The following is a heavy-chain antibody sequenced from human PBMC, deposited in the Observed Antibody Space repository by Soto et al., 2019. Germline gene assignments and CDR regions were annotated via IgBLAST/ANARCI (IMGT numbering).Heavy chain of an antibody. CDR1: GFTFSSYA. V-gene: IGHV3-23*01. D-gene: IGHD1-26*01. CDR2: ISGSGGST. J-gene: IGHJ4*02. Sequence: GGSLRLSCAASGFTFSSYAMSWVRQAPGKGLEWVSAISGSGGSTYYADSVKGRFTISRDNSKNTLYLQMNSLRAEDTAVYYCAKDRIPRIVGATVGFEYSGQGTLVTVSS. CDR3: AKDRIPRIVGATVGFEY.